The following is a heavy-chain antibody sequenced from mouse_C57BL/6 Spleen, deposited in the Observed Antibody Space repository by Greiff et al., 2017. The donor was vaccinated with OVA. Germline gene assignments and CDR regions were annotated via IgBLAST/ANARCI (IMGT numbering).Heavy chain of an antibody. J-gene: IGHJ3*01. CDR2: ISDGGSYT. CDR1: GFTFSSYA. V-gene: IGHV5-4*01. D-gene: IGHD2-3*01. CDR3: AREDDSGGAY. Sequence: EVKLVESGGGLVKPGGSLKLSCAASGFTFSSYAMSWVRQTPEKRLEWVATISDGGSYTYYPDNVKGRVTITRDNAKNTLYLQMSHLTSEDTAMYYCAREDDSGGAYWGQGTLVTVSA.